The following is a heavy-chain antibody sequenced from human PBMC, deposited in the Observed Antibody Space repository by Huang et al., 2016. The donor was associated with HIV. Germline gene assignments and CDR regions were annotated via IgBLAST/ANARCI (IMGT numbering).Heavy chain of an antibody. V-gene: IGHV3-48*01. D-gene: IGHD2-2*01. J-gene: IGHJ3*02. CDR2: ISSSSSPI. CDR1: GFTFSSYS. Sequence: EVQLVESGGGLVQPGGSLRLSCAASGFTFSSYSMNWVRQAPWKGLEWVSYISSSSSPIYYADSVKGRFTISRDNAKNSLYLQMNSLRAEDTAVYYCARVRAVVGTSTTDAFDIWGQGTMVTVSS. CDR3: ARVRAVVGTSTTDAFDI.